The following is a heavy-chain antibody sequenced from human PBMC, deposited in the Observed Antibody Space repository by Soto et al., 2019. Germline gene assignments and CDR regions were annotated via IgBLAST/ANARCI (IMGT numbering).Heavy chain of an antibody. Sequence: SETLSLTCAVYGGSFSGYYWSWIRQPPGKGLEWIGEINQSGSTNNNPSLKSRVTISRGTSKNQFSLRLSSVTAADTAVYYCARGGSGYMDVWGKGTSVTVSS. J-gene: IGHJ6*03. CDR1: GGSFSGYY. CDR3: ARGGSGYMDV. V-gene: IGHV4-34*01. CDR2: INQSGST.